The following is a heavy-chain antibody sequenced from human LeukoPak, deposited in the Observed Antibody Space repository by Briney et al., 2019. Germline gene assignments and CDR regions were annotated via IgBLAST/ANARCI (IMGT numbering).Heavy chain of an antibody. V-gene: IGHV1-46*01. CDR2: INPSGGST. J-gene: IGHJ4*02. Sequence: ALVKVSCKASGYTFTSYYMHWVRQAPGQGLEWMGIINPSGGSTSYAQKFQGRVTMTRDTSTSTVYMELSSLRSEDTAVYYCARDANSAYCGGDCYSGYWGQGTLVTVSS. D-gene: IGHD2-21*02. CDR3: ARDANSAYCGGDCYSGY. CDR1: GYTFTSYY.